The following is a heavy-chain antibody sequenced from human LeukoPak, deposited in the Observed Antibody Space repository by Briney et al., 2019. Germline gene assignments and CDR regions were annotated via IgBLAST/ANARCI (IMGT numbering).Heavy chain of an antibody. J-gene: IGHJ3*02. CDR1: GFTFSSYG. D-gene: IGHD3-16*01. CDR3: ARKGGNQAFDI. Sequence: GRSLRLSCAASGFTFSSYGMHWVRQAPGKGLEWVAVIWYDGSNKYYAGSVKGRFTISRDNSKNTLYLQMNSLRAEDTAVYYCARKGGNQAFDIWGQGTMVTVSS. V-gene: IGHV3-33*01. CDR2: IWYDGSNK.